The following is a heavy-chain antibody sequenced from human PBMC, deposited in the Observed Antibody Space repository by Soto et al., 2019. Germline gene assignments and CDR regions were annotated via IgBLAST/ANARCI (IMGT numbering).Heavy chain of an antibody. J-gene: IGHJ4*02. CDR3: ARAAQMATINEVVDY. Sequence: QVQLVQSGAEVKKPGSSVKVSCKASGGTFSSYTISWVRQAPGQGLEWMGRIIPILGIANYAQKFQGRVTITADKSTSTAYMELSSLRSEDTAVYYCARAAQMATINEVVDYWGQGTLVTVSS. CDR1: GGTFSSYT. V-gene: IGHV1-69*02. CDR2: IIPILGIA. D-gene: IGHD5-12*01.